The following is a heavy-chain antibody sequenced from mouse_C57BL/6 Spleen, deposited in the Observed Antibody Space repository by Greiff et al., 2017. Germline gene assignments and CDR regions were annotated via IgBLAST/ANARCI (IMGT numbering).Heavy chain of an antibody. CDR3: VRPSDYDWFAY. J-gene: IGHJ3*01. V-gene: IGHV10-1*01. D-gene: IGHD2-4*01. CDR2: IRSKSNNYAT. Sequence: EVKVVESGGGLVQPKGSLKLSCAASGFSFNTYAMNWVRQAPGKGLEWVARIRSKSNNYATYYADSVKDRFTISRDDSESMLYLQMNNLKTEDTAMYYCVRPSDYDWFAYWGQGTLVTVSA. CDR1: GFSFNTYA.